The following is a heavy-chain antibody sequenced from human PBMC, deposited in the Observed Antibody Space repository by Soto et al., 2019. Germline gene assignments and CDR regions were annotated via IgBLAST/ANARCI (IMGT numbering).Heavy chain of an antibody. V-gene: IGHV3-30*18. D-gene: IGHD2-15*01. Sequence: GGSLRLSCAASGFTFSNYGMHWVRQAPGRGLEWVAVISYDARTKYYADSVKGRFTISRDKSKNTLYLQMSSLSAEDTAVYYCAKEVVVVADPPVEGVDVWGQGTTVTVSS. J-gene: IGHJ6*02. CDR3: AKEVVVVADPPVEGVDV. CDR2: ISYDARTK. CDR1: GFTFSNYG.